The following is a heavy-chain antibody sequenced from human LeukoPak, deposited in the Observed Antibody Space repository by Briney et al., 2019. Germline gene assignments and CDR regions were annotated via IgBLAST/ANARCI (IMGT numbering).Heavy chain of an antibody. Sequence: PGRSLRLSCAASGFTFDDYAMHWVRQAPGKGLEWVSGISWNSGSIGYADSVKGRFTISRDNAKNSLYLQMNSLRAEDTALYYCAKDMFRYFDSSGSMSASDLWGQGTLVTVSS. CDR3: AKDMFRYFDSSGSMSASDL. D-gene: IGHD3-22*01. V-gene: IGHV3-9*01. J-gene: IGHJ5*02. CDR1: GFTFDDYA. CDR2: ISWNSGSI.